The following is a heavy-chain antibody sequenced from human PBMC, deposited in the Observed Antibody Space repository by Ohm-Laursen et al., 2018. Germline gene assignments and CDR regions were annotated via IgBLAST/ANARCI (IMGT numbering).Heavy chain of an antibody. J-gene: IGHJ5*02. CDR2: IKQDGSQT. CDR1: EFTLSTYW. V-gene: IGHV3-7*01. CDR3: ARDSSRSNSFDP. Sequence: SLRLSCSASEFTLSTYWMTWVRQAPGKGLEWVANIKQDGSQTHYVDSVQGRFTISRDNAKSSLYLQMNSLRAEDTGVYYCARDSSRSNSFDPWGQGALVTVSS.